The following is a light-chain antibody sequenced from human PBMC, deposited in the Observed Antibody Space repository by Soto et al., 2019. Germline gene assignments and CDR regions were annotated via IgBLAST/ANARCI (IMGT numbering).Light chain of an antibody. Sequence: TLSPTTLSVSPGETATLSFRASQSGSSNLAWYQQKPGQAPRLLIYGASTRATGIPARFSGSGSGTEFTLTINSLPSEDFPVYYCLPSNKLVTFGQRA. CDR2: GAS. CDR1: QSGSSN. V-gene: IGKV3-15*01. CDR3: LPSNKLVT. J-gene: IGKJ1*01.